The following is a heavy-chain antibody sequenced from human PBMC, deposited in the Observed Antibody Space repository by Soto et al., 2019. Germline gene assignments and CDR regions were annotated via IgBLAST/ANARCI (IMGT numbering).Heavy chain of an antibody. CDR3: AKFTHQQPDHFDY. CDR1: GFTFSSYA. V-gene: IGHV3-23*01. J-gene: IGHJ4*02. Sequence: GGSLRLSCAASGFTFSSYAMSWVRQAPGKGLEWVSAISGSGGSTYYADSVKGRFTIYRDNSKNTLYLQMNSLRAEDTAGYYCAKFTHQQPDHFDYWGQGTLVTVSS. D-gene: IGHD6-13*01. CDR2: ISGSGGST.